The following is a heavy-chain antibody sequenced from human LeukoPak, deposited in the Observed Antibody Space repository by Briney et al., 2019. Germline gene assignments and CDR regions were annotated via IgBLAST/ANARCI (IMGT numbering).Heavy chain of an antibody. Sequence: SVKVSCKASGGTFSSYAISWVRQAPGQGLEWMGRIIPIFGTANYAQKFQGRVTITTDESTSTAYMELSSLRSEDTAVYYCAGDVENDDGDYAPYWGQGTLVTVSS. D-gene: IGHD4-17*01. CDR2: IIPIFGTA. V-gene: IGHV1-69*05. CDR3: AGDVENDDGDYAPY. J-gene: IGHJ4*02. CDR1: GGTFSSYA.